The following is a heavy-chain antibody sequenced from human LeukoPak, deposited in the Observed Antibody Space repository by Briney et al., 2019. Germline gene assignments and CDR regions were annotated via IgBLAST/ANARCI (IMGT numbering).Heavy chain of an antibody. J-gene: IGHJ4*02. CDR2: ISSSSSTI. CDR1: GFTFSSYS. CDR3: ARDLRGYSYGWSPFDY. Sequence: GGSLRLSCAASGFTFSSYSMNWVRQAPGKGLEWVSYISSSSSTIYYAGSVKGRFTISRDNAKNSLYLQMNSLRVEDTAVYYCARDLRGYSYGWSPFDYWGQGTLVTVSS. V-gene: IGHV3-48*01. D-gene: IGHD5-18*01.